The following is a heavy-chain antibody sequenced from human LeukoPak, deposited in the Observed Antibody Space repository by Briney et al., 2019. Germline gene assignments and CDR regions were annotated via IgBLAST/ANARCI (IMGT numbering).Heavy chain of an antibody. Sequence: GGSLRLSCAGSGFTFSRFSMNWVRQAPGKGLEWISYITFSSDTIYYTDSVKGRFTTSRDNAKNSLYLQMNSLRAEDTALYYCARGYYAASVRFDYWGRGTLVTVSS. J-gene: IGHJ4*02. CDR1: GFTFSRFS. CDR2: ITFSSDTI. CDR3: ARGYYAASVRFDY. D-gene: IGHD3-10*01. V-gene: IGHV3-48*04.